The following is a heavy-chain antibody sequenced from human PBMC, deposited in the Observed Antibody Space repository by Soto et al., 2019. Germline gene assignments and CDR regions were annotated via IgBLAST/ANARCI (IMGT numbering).Heavy chain of an antibody. V-gene: IGHV3-30-3*01. CDR1: GFTFSSYA. Sequence: QVQLVESGGGVVQPGRSLRLSCAASGFTFSSYAMHWVRQAPGKGLEWGAVISYDGSNKYYADSVKGRFTISRDNSKNTLYLQMNSLRAEDTAVYYCASGRGDIVLVPAADFDYWGQGTLVTVSS. CDR2: ISYDGSNK. J-gene: IGHJ4*02. CDR3: ASGRGDIVLVPAADFDY. D-gene: IGHD2-2*01.